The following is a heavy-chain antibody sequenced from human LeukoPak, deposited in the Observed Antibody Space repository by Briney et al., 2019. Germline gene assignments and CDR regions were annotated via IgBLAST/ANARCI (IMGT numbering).Heavy chain of an antibody. D-gene: IGHD1-26*01. CDR3: ARGGSLRWELPWRDDAFDI. J-gene: IGHJ3*02. V-gene: IGHV4-4*07. CDR1: GGAITNYY. CDR2: IYTSGST. Sequence: SETLSLTCGVSGGAITNYYWNWIRQAPGKGLEWIGRIYTSGSTNYNPSLKSRVTMSVDTSKNQFSLKLSSVTAADTAVYYCARGGSLRWELPWRDDAFDIWGQGTMVTVSS.